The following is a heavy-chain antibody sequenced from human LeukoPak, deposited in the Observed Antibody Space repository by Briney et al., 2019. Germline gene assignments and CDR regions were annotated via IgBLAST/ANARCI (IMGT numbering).Heavy chain of an antibody. D-gene: IGHD3-10*01. Sequence: GGSLRLSCAASGFTFSPYSMNWVRQAPGKGLVWVSRINPDGSTTNYADSVKGRFTISRDNAKNTLYLQMNSLRAEDTAVYYCARVLLGSWDWFDPWGQGTLVTVSS. V-gene: IGHV3-74*01. CDR2: INPDGSTT. J-gene: IGHJ5*02. CDR1: GFTFSPYS. CDR3: ARVLLGSWDWFDP.